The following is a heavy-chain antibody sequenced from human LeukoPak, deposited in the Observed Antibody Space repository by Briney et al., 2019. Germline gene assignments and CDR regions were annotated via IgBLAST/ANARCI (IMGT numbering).Heavy chain of an antibody. Sequence: GGSLRLSCAASGFTFSNYVFYWVRQAPAKGLEWVAVISHDGNNKNYGDSVKGRFTIARDTPKNTVYLQMNSLRVEETAVYYCATSYLMGDPMTTSSGVGGQGTLVTVSS. CDR2: ISHDGNNK. J-gene: IGHJ4*02. CDR1: GFTFSNYV. D-gene: IGHD4-11*01. CDR3: ATSYLMGDPMTTSSGV. V-gene: IGHV3-30-3*01.